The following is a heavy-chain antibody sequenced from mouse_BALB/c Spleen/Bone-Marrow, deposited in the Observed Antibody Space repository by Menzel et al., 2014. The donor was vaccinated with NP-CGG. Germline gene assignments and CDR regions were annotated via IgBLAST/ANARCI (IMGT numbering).Heavy chain of an antibody. Sequence: LVESGPELVKPGASVKISCKASGYAFSSSWMNWVKQRPGQGLEWIGRIFPGDGDTYYNGKFKGKATLTADKSSCTAYMQLSSLTSVDSAVYFCARSDGYRAMDYWGQGTSVTVSS. D-gene: IGHD2-3*01. CDR3: ARSDGYRAMDY. V-gene: IGHV1-82*01. J-gene: IGHJ4*01. CDR1: GYAFSSSW. CDR2: IFPGDGDT.